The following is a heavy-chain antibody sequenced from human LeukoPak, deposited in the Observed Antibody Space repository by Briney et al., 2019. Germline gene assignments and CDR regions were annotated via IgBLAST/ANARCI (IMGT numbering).Heavy chain of an antibody. CDR2: INPNSGGT. CDR3: ARDLTSSSF. D-gene: IGHD2-2*01. V-gene: IGHV1-2*02. J-gene: IGHJ4*02. Sequence: ASVKVSCKASGYTFTSYYMHWVRQAPGQGLEWMGWINPNSGGTNYAQKFQGRVTMTGDTYVSTAYMELSRLRSDDTAVYYCARDLTSSSFWGQGTLVTVSS. CDR1: GYTFTSYY.